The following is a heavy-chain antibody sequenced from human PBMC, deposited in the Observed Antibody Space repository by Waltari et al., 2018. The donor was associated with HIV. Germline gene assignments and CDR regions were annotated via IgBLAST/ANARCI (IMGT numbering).Heavy chain of an antibody. Sequence: QVQLQESGPGLVKPSETLSLTCVVSGYSITSGYYWGWIRQSPGKGLEWIASIYRSGTTSYNPPLRSRVTMSLDTSKNQFSLSLTSMTAADAAMYYCARVTNSGWPDYWGQGTQVTVSS. V-gene: IGHV4-38-2*01. J-gene: IGHJ4*02. D-gene: IGHD5-12*01. CDR2: IYRSGTT. CDR3: ARVTNSGWPDY. CDR1: GYSITSGYY.